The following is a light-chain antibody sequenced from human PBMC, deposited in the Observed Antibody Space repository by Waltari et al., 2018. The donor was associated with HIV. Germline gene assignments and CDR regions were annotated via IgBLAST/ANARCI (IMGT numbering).Light chain of an antibody. J-gene: IGLJ1*01. Sequence: SYVVTQPPSVSVAPGQTARVSCGGNNIGGKSVHWYQQKPGQAPVMGLYDDSDRPSGIPERFSGSNSGNTATLTIGRVEAGDEADYFCQVWDTSSDQPVFGSGTTVTVL. CDR3: QVWDTSSDQPV. CDR2: DDS. CDR1: NIGGKS. V-gene: IGLV3-21*02.